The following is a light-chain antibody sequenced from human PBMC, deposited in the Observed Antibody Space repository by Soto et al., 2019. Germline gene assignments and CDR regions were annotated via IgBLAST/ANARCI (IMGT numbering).Light chain of an antibody. CDR2: GST. CDR1: SSNIGAGYD. Sequence: QSVLTQPPSVSGAPGQRVAISCTGSSSNIGAGYDVHWYHQLPGTAPKLLIFGSTNRPSGVPDRFSGSKSGTSASLAITGLQAEDEADYYCQSYDSSLSGWVFGGGTKLTVL. CDR3: QSYDSSLSGWV. J-gene: IGLJ3*02. V-gene: IGLV1-40*01.